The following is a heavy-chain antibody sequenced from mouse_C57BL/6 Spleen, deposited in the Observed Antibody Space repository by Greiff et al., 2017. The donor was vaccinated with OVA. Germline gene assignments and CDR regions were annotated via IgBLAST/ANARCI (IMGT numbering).Heavy chain of an antibody. CDR3: ARQALYYYGSSYGWYFDV. Sequence: VQLKQSGPELVKPGASVKISCKASGYTFTDYYMNWVKQSHGKSLEWIGDINPNNGGTSYNQKFKGKATLTVDKSSSTAYMELRSLTSEDSAVYYCARQALYYYGSSYGWYFDVWGTGTTVTVSS. CDR2: INPNNGGT. J-gene: IGHJ1*03. V-gene: IGHV1-26*01. D-gene: IGHD1-1*01. CDR1: GYTFTDYY.